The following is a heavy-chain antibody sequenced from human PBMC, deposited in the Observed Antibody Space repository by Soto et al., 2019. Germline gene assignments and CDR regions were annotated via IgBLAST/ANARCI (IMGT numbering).Heavy chain of an antibody. CDR2: INPNGGST. CDR3: ARGRGLGDC. V-gene: IGHV1-46*01. CDR1: GYTFSSYY. Sequence: QVQLVQSGAEVKKPGASVKVSCKASGYTFSSYYIHWVRQAPGQGLEWIGIINPNGGSTNYAQNFNGRLTVTRETSTATVYMDRSALTSYDTAIYYCARGRGLGDCWGQGTLVTVSS. J-gene: IGHJ1*01. D-gene: IGHD2-21*01.